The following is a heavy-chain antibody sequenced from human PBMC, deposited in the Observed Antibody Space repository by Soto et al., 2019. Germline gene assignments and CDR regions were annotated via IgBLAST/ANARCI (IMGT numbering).Heavy chain of an antibody. CDR3: ALMDRDDLGDYVFDY. V-gene: IGHV1-8*01. J-gene: IGHJ4*02. Sequence: ASVKVSCKASGYTFTTYDINWVRQATGQGLEWMGWVNPNRGDTDYAPKFQGRVTMTRDTSINTAYLELSSLRSDDTAVYYCALMDRDDLGDYVFDYWGQGTLVTVSS. CDR1: GYTFTTYD. CDR2: VNPNRGDT. D-gene: IGHD4-17*01.